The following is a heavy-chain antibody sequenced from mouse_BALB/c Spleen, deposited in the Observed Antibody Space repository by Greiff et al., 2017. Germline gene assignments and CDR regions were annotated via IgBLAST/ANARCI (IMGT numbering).Heavy chain of an antibody. J-gene: IGHJ2*01. CDR1: GFTFTDYY. CDR2: IRNKANGYTT. CDR3: ARDRGGY. Sequence: EVQLQESGGGLVQPGGSLRLSCATSGFTFTDYYMSWVRQPPGKALEWLGFIRNKANGYTTEYSASVKGRFTISRDNSQSILYLQMNTLRAEDSATYYCARDRGGYWGQGTTLTVSS. V-gene: IGHV7-3*02.